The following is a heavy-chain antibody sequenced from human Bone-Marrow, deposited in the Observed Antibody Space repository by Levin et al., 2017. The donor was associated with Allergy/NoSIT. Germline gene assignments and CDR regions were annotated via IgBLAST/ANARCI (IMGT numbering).Heavy chain of an antibody. CDR1: GFTFSNSW. CDR2: INSDGSST. Sequence: PGGSLRLSCAASGFTFSNSWMHWVRQGPGKGLVWVSRINSDGSSTTYADSVKGRFTISRDNAKNTLYLQMNTLRAEDTAVYYCASPLGAPNDYWGQGTLVTVSS. J-gene: IGHJ4*02. V-gene: IGHV3-74*01. CDR3: ASPLGAPNDY. D-gene: IGHD3-16*01.